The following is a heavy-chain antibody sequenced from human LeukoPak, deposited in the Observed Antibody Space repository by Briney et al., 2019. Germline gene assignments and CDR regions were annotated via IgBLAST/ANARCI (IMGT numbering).Heavy chain of an antibody. Sequence: SVKVSCKASGGTFNNYAVSWVRQAPGQGLEWMGGIIPIFGTTNYAQKFQGRVTITADESTSIVYMELSSLRSEDTAVYYCASLLGGHGSYFDYWGQGTLVTVSS. CDR3: ASLLGGHGSYFDY. V-gene: IGHV1-69*13. D-gene: IGHD3-10*01. CDR1: GGTFNNYA. CDR2: IIPIFGTT. J-gene: IGHJ4*02.